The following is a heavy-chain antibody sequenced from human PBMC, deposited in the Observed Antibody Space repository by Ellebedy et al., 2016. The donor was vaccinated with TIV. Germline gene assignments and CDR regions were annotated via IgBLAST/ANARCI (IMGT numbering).Heavy chain of an antibody. CDR3: ARDFDLMTAGDP. J-gene: IGHJ5*02. Sequence: WVRQPPGQRLEWMGSINGGHGNTEYSPKFQGRITLTRDTSATTAYMDLNSLTSEDTAVYYCARDFDLMTAGDPWGQGTRVTVSS. V-gene: IGHV1-3*01. D-gene: IGHD3-9*01. CDR2: INGGHGNT.